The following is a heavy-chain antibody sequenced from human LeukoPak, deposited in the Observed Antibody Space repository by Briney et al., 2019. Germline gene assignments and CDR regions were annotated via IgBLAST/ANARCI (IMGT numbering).Heavy chain of an antibody. CDR3: AKELTTERTPGVDS. CDR1: GFTFSRYS. J-gene: IGHJ4*02. CDR2: ISGSGDTT. D-gene: IGHD4-17*01. V-gene: IGHV3-23*01. Sequence: PGGSLRLSCTASGFTFSRYSMSVVRQGPGTGLDWVSAISGSGDTTFYADSVKGRFTISRDNSKKTLYLQVNSLRAEDTAVYFCAKELTTERTPGVDSWGQGTLVTVSS.